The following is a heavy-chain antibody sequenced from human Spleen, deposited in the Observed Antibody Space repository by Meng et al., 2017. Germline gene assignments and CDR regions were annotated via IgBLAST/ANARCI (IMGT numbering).Heavy chain of an antibody. CDR2: IYWDDDK. CDR3: AHRRHRNGNNYGFDY. V-gene: IGHV2-5*02. Sequence: SGPTLVKPTQTLTLTCSFSGFSLSTSGVGVGWIRQPPGKALEWLAFIYWDDDKRYSPSLKSRVTITKDTSKNQVVLKMTNMDPVDAGTYYCAHRRHRNGNNYGFDYWGQGTLVTVSS. CDR1: GFSLSTSGVG. D-gene: IGHD5-24*01. J-gene: IGHJ4*02.